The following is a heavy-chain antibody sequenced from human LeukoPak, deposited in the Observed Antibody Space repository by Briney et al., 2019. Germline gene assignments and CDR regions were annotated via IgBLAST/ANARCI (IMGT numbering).Heavy chain of an antibody. CDR1: GFTFSSYS. V-gene: IGHV3-74*01. CDR2: INSDGSST. D-gene: IGHD1-26*01. J-gene: IGHJ4*02. CDR3: ARDPLWEPWDY. Sequence: PGGSLRLSCAASGFTFSSYSMNWVRQAPGKGLVWVSRINSDGSSTSYADSVKGRFTISRDNAKNTLYLQMNSLRAEDTAVYYCARDPLWEPWDYWGQGTLVTVSS.